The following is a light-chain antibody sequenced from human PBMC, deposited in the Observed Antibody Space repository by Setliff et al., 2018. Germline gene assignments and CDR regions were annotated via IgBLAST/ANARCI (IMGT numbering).Light chain of an antibody. CDR1: SSDVGGYNY. Sequence: QSVLAQPPSASGSPGQSVTISCTGTSSDVGGYNYVSWYQQHPGKAPKLMIYEVSKWPSGVPDRFSGSKSGNTASLTVSGLQAEDEADYYCGSYTSTSTLFVFGSGTKVTVL. CDR3: GSYTSTSTLFV. V-gene: IGLV2-8*01. CDR2: EVS. J-gene: IGLJ1*01.